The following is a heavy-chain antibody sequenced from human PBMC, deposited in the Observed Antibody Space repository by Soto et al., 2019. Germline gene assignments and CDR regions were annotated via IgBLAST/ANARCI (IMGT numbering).Heavy chain of an antibody. V-gene: IGHV3-21*06. CDR2: ITNSRSYI. CDR3: ARDPSGSQYANWFDP. Sequence: PGGSLRLSCAASGFTFSSYSMTWVRQAPGKGLEWVSSITNSRSYIYYADSEKGRITISRVNAKNSMYLQMNNPRAEDTAVYYCARDPSGSQYANWFDPSGQGTLVTVSS. CDR1: GFTFSSYS. D-gene: IGHD1-26*01. J-gene: IGHJ5*02.